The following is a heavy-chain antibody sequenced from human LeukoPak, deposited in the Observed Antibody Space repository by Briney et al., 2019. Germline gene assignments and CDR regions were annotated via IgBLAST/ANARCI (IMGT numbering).Heavy chain of an antibody. CDR1: GFTFSNYV. V-gene: IGHV3-23*01. D-gene: IGHD4-23*01. J-gene: IGHJ5*02. Sequence: GGSLRLSCAASGFTFSNYVMSWVRQAPGKGLQWVSTLRGGGDIAYYADSVKGRFTISRDNAKNSLYLQMNSLRAEDTAVYYCASPNYGSNSVPWGQGTLVTVSS. CDR3: ASPNYGSNSVP. CDR2: LRGGGDIA.